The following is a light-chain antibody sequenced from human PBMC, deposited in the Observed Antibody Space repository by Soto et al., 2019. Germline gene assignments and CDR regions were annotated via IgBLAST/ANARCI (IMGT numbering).Light chain of an antibody. CDR3: SSYTSTNTLV. J-gene: IGLJ2*01. V-gene: IGLV2-14*03. Sequence: QSALTQPASVSGSPGQSITISCTGTSSDVGDYNYVSWYQQHPGKAPKLIIYGVSNRPSGISNRFSGSKSGNTASLTISGLQAEDEDEYYRSSYTSTNTLVFGGGTKVTVL. CDR1: SSDVGDYNY. CDR2: GVS.